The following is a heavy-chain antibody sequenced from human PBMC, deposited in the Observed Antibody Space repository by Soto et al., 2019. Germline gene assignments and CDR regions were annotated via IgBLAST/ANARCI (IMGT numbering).Heavy chain of an antibody. Sequence: GASVKVSCKASGGTFTSYAINCVRQAPGQGLEWMGGIIPICGTANYAQKFQGRVTITADESTSTAYMELSSLRSEDTAVYYCARSNRSYYDSSGYYYYYYGMDVWGQGTTVTVSS. CDR3: ARSNRSYYDSSGYYYYYYGMDV. CDR2: IIPICGTA. D-gene: IGHD3-22*01. CDR1: GGTFTSYA. V-gene: IGHV1-69*13. J-gene: IGHJ6*02.